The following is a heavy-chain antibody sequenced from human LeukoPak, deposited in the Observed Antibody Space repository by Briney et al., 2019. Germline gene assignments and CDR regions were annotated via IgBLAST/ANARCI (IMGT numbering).Heavy chain of an antibody. CDR2: ISDSGGS. V-gene: IGHV4-61*01. CDR1: GGSVSSGISY. D-gene: IGHD2-2*01. Sequence: SETLSLTCSVSGGSVSSGISYWRWIRQPPGEGLEWIAYISDSGGSDYHPSLRGRVTISLDTSKNQFSLRLTSVTAADTAVYYCARGKRGSGTPFDYWGQGTLVTVSS. J-gene: IGHJ4*02. CDR3: ARGKRGSGTPFDY.